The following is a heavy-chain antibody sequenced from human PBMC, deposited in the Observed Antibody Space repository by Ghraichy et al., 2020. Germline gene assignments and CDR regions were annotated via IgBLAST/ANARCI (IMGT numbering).Heavy chain of an antibody. CDR1: GGSISSSSYY. V-gene: IGHV4-39*01. D-gene: IGHD2-21*01. CDR3: ATYSNWFDP. Sequence: SETLSLTCTVSGGSISSSSYYWGWIRQPPGKGLEWIGSIYYSGSTYYNLSLKSRVTISVDTSKNQFSLKLSSVTAADTAVYYCATYSNWFDPWGQGTLVTVSS. J-gene: IGHJ5*02. CDR2: IYYSGST.